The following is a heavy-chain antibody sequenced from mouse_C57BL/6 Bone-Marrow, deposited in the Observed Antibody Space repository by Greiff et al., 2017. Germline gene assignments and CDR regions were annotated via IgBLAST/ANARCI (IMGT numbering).Heavy chain of an antibody. CDR3: ARQGVIFYYGSSYDWYFDV. CDR1: GYTFTNYW. Sequence: QVQLQQSGAELVRPGTSVKMSCKASGYTFTNYWIGWAKQRPGHGLEWIGDIYPGGGYNNYTEQFKGKAKLTADKSSSTAYMQFSSLTSEDSAIYYCARQGVIFYYGSSYDWYFDVWGTGTTVTVSS. D-gene: IGHD1-1*01. CDR2: IYPGGGYN. J-gene: IGHJ1*03. V-gene: IGHV1-63*01.